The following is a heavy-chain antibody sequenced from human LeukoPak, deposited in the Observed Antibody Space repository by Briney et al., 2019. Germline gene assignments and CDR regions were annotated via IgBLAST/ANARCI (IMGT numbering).Heavy chain of an antibody. D-gene: IGHD3-16*01. V-gene: IGHV3-23*01. CDR3: ARDDAFRGVAMDV. CDR2: ISISGGTT. CDR1: GFTFSDYA. Sequence: GGSLRLSCAASGFTFSDYAMSWVRQAPGKGLEWVSGISISGGTTYYPDSVKGRITISRDNAMNTLYLQMNSLRAEDTAVYYCARDDAFRGVAMDVWGQGTTVTVSS. J-gene: IGHJ6*01.